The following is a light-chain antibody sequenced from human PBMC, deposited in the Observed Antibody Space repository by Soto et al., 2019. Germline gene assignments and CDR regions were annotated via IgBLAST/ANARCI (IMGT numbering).Light chain of an antibody. V-gene: IGKV1-5*01. CDR3: QQYTKTNNTWM. CDR1: QTISPW. Sequence: DIPATQSPPTLSASVGDRVTITCRASQTISPWMAWYQQKPGEAPKLLVYDASTLQSGVASRFSGSGSGTEFTLIISGLQPDDSATYYCQQYTKTNNTWMFGQGTKVDI. J-gene: IGKJ1*01. CDR2: DAS.